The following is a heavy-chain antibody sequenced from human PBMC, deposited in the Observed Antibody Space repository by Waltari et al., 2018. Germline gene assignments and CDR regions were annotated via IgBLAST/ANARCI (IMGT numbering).Heavy chain of an antibody. CDR3: TRDTSTVEPTYYYYYGMDV. J-gene: IGHJ6*02. CDR1: GFTFGDYA. Sequence: RLSCTASGFTFGDYAMSWVRQAPGKGLEWGGFIRRKAYGGATEYAAAVKGRFTISRDDSKSIAYLQMNSLKTEDTAVYYCTRDTSTVEPTYYYYYGMDVWGQGTTVTVSS. CDR2: IRRKAYGGAT. V-gene: IGHV3-49*04. D-gene: IGHD4-17*01.